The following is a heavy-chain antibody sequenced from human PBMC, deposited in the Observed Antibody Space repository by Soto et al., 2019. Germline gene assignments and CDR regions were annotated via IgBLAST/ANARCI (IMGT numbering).Heavy chain of an antibody. V-gene: IGHV4-39*07. J-gene: IGHJ6*02. CDR1: GGSISSSSYY. CDR3: ARAPSYPTIFGVVIRSPVDV. CDR2: IYYSGST. Sequence: PSETLSLTCTVSGGSISSSSYYWGWIRQPPGKGLEWIGSIYYSGSTYYNPSLKSRVTISVDTSKNQFSLKLSSVTAADTAVYYCARAPSYPTIFGVVIRSPVDVWGQGTTVTVSS. D-gene: IGHD3-3*01.